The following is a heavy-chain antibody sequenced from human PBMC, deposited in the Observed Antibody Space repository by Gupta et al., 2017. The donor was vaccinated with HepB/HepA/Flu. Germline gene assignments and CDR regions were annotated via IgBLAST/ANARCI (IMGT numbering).Heavy chain of an antibody. CDR3: ARGEITIFGVVISPPDV. CDR2: IYYSGST. D-gene: IGHD3-3*01. V-gene: IGHV4-59*01. Sequence: QVQLQESGPGLVKPSETLSLTCTVSGGSISSYYWSWIRQPPGKGLEWIGYIYYSGSTNYNPSLKSRVTISVDTSKNQFSLKLSSVTAADTAVYYCARGEITIFGVVISPPDVWGQGTTVTVSS. J-gene: IGHJ6*02. CDR1: GGSISSYY.